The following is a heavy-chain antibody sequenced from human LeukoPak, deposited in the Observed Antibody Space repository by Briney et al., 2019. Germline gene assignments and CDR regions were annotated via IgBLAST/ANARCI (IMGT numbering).Heavy chain of an antibody. D-gene: IGHD6-19*01. CDR3: ATHRPIAVAGNFDY. J-gene: IGHJ4*02. CDR2: INHSGST. Sequence: SETLSLTCAVYGGSFSGYYWSWIRQPPGKGLEWIGEINHSGSTNYNPSLKSRVTISVDTSKNQFSLKLSSVTAADTAVYYCATHRPIAVAGNFDYRGKGTLVSVSS. V-gene: IGHV4-34*01. CDR1: GGSFSGYY.